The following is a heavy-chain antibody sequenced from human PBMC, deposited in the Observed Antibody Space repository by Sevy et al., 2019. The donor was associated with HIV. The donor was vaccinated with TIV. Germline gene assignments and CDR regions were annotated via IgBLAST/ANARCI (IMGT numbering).Heavy chain of an antibody. CDR2: IRYDGSNK. J-gene: IGHJ3*01. Sequence: GGSLRLSCAASGFTFSSYGMHWVRQAPGKGLEWVAFIRYDGSNKYYADSVKGRFTISRDNSKNTLFLQMNSLRDDDTAVYYCAKALNPALESMLEVNLRSLKGFDVWGQGTMVTVSS. V-gene: IGHV3-30*02. CDR1: GFTFSSYG. CDR3: AKALNPALESMLEVNLRSLKGFDV. D-gene: IGHD3-22*01.